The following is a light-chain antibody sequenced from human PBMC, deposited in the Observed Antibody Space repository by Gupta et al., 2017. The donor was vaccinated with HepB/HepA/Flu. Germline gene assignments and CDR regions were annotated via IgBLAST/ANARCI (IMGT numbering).Light chain of an antibody. CDR2: GNS. Sequence: QSVLTQPPSVSGAPGQRVTISCTGSSSNIGAGYGVHWYQQLPRTAPKLLISGNSRRPSGVPDRCSGSKSATSASLAITGLQAEDEAEYYCQSDDNTLSGSLFGGGTRLIVL. V-gene: IGLV1-40*01. J-gene: IGLJ2*01. CDR3: QSDDNTLSGSL. CDR1: SSNIGAGYG.